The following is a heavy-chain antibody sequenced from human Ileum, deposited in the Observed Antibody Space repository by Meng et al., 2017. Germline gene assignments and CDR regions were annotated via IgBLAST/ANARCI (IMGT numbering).Heavy chain of an antibody. CDR1: GYTFTGNN. D-gene: IGHD1-26*01. J-gene: IGHJ4*02. Sequence: QVQLVEAGGEVKKPGASVKVSCKTSGYTFTGNNIHWVRQAPGQGLEWMGRINPNSGDTKCAQKFQGRVTMTRDTSISTAYMELSTLTSDDTAMYYCARDLRGGGSYYLSYWGQGTLVTVSS. CDR3: ARDLRGGGSYYLSY. V-gene: IGHV1-2*06. CDR2: INPNSGDT.